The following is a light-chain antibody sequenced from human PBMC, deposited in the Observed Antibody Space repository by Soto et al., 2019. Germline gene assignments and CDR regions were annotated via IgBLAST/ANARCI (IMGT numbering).Light chain of an antibody. CDR2: EVS. Sequence: QSALTQPPSVSGAPGQRVTISCTGSSSNIGAGYDVHWYQQHPGKAPKLLIFEVSSRPSGVSNRFSGSKSGNTASLTISALQAEDEADYFCNSYSSSTSLPYVFGTGTKVTVL. CDR3: NSYSSSTSLPYV. CDR1: SSNIGAGYD. J-gene: IGLJ1*01. V-gene: IGLV1-40*01.